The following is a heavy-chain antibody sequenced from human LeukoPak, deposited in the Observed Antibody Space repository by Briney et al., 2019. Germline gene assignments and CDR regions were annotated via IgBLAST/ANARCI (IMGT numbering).Heavy chain of an antibody. V-gene: IGHV4-4*07. CDR1: GGSISRYY. Sequence: LETLSLTCTVSGGSISRYYWSWIRQPAGKGLEWIGRIYTSGSTNYNPSLKSRVTMSVDTSKNQFSLKLSSVTAADTAVYYSARGSELAPFDYWGQGTLVTVSS. CDR3: ARGSELAPFDY. J-gene: IGHJ4*02. D-gene: IGHD6-6*01. CDR2: IYTSGST.